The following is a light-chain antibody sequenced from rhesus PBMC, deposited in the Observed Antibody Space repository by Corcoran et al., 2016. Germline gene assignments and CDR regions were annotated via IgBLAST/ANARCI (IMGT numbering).Light chain of an antibody. J-gene: IGKJ3*01. CDR2: YVN. V-gene: IGKV1-32*03. Sequence: DIQMSQSPSSLSASVGDRVTITCRASQGISSYLEWYQQTPGKAPKVRMYYVNKLARGVPSMFSDSGFGKDYTLTISSLQPESFATYYCQQGYSTPFTFGPGTKLDIK. CDR3: QQGYSTPFT. CDR1: QGISSY.